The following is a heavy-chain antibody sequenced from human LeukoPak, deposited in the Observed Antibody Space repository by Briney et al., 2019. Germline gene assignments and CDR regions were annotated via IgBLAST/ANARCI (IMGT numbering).Heavy chain of an antibody. J-gene: IGHJ4*02. CDR3: AKDRPSSGWYKGYLPGELN. CDR2: IRYDGSNK. CDR1: GFTFSSYG. V-gene: IGHV3-30*02. Sequence: GGSLRLSCAASGFTFSSYGMHWVRQAPGKGLEWVAFIRYDGSNKYYADSVKGRFTISRDNSKNTLYLQMNSLRAEDTAVYYCAKDRPSSGWYKGYLPGELNWGQGTLVTVSS. D-gene: IGHD6-19*01.